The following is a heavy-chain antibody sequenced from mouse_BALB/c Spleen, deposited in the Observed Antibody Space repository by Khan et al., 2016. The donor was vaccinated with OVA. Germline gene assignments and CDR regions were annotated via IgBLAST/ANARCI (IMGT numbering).Heavy chain of an antibody. CDR1: GYSITSDYA. Sequence: EVQLQESGPGLVKPSQSLSLTCTVAGYSITSDYAWNWIRQFPGNKLEWMGYISYSGSTGYNPSLKSRISITRDTSKNQLFLQLNSVTTADTATYYCAIELGRCYARDYWGQGATVTV. D-gene: IGHD4-1*01. J-gene: IGHJ4*01. CDR2: ISYSGST. V-gene: IGHV3-2*02. CDR3: AIELGRCYARDY.